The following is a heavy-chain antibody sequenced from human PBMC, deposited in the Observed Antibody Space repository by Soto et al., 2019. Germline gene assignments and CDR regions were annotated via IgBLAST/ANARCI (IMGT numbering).Heavy chain of an antibody. J-gene: IGHJ4*02. CDR2: IDHSGSA. V-gene: IGHV4-30-4*01. Sequence: QVQLQESGPGLVRPSQTLSLTCAVSSGSIRSGDYYWTWIRQPPGKGLVWIGYIDHSGSAYYNPSLKSRATISLDTSNSGFSLKLNSVTAADTAVYFCAGELGTFYFEHWGQGRLVTVSS. CDR3: AGELGTFYFEH. D-gene: IGHD7-27*01. CDR1: SGSIRSGDYY.